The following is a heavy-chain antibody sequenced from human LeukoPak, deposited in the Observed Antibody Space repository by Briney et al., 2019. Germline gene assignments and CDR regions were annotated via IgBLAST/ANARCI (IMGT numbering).Heavy chain of an antibody. CDR1: GYTFTDYY. CDR2: VDPEDGET. CDR3: VVVPAAIRNSVWFDP. Sequence: ASVKVSCKVSGYTFTDYYMHWVQQAPGKGLEWMGPVDPEDGETIYAEKFQGRVTITADTSTDTAYMELSSLRSEDTAVYYCVVVPAAIRNSVWFDPWGQGTLVTVSS. D-gene: IGHD2-2*02. V-gene: IGHV1-69-2*01. J-gene: IGHJ5*02.